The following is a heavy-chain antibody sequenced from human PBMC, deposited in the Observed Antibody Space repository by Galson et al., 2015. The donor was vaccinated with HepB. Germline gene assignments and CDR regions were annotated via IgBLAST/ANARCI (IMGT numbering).Heavy chain of an antibody. CDR3: ARDRVESSTSCYWGCLYSGGADYYYYGMDV. J-gene: IGHJ6*02. Sequence: SLRLSCAASGFTFSSYGMHWVRQAPGKGLEWVAVIWYDGSNKYYADSVKGRFTISRDNSKNTLYLQMNSLRAEDTAVYYCARDRVESSTSCYWGCLYSGGADYYYYGMDVWGQGTTVTVSS. CDR1: GFTFSSYG. D-gene: IGHD2-2*01. V-gene: IGHV3-33*01. CDR2: IWYDGSNK.